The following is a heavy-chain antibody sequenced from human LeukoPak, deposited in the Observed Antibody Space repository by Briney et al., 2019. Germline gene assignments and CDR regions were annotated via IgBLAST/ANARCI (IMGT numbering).Heavy chain of an antibody. CDR1: GFTVSSNY. CDR3: ARDMGDIAGYDY. V-gene: IGHV3-53*01. J-gene: IGHJ4*02. CDR2: IYSGGST. Sequence: GGSLTLSCAASGFTVSSNYMSWVRQAPGKGLEWVSVIYSGGSTYYADSVKGRFTISRDNSKNTLYLQMNSLRAEDTAVYYCARDMGDIAGYDYWGQGTLVTVSS. D-gene: IGHD5-12*01.